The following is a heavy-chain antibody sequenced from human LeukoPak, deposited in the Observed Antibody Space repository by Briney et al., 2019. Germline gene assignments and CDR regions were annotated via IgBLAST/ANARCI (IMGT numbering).Heavy chain of an antibody. D-gene: IGHD4-17*01. J-gene: IGHJ4*02. CDR3: AKDHYGDGKNPFDY. CDR2: ISYDGNKK. CDR1: GFTFSSYA. Sequence: PGGSLRLSCAASGFTFSSYAMRWVRQAPGKGLEWVASISYDGNKKYYVDSVKGRFAISRDNSKNTLYLQMNSLRAEDTAVYYCAKDHYGDGKNPFDYWGQGTLVTVSS. V-gene: IGHV3-30*18.